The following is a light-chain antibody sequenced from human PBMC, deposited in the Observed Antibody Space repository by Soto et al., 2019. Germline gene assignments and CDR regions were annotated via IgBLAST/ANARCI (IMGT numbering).Light chain of an antibody. J-gene: IGLJ7*01. CDR1: SSDVGDYNY. CDR2: EVN. CDR3: SSYAINNILV. Sequence: QSVLTQPPSASGSPGQSVTISCTGTSSDVGDYNYVSWYQQHPGKAPKLMISEVNKRPSGVPDRFSGSKSGNTASLTVSGLQAEAEADYYCSSYAINNILVFGGGTQLTVL. V-gene: IGLV2-8*01.